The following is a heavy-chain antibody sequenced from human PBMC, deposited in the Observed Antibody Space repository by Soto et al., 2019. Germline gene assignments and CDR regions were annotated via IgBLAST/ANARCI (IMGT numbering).Heavy chain of an antibody. CDR1: GGSFSGYY. J-gene: IGHJ6*02. Sequence: WETLSLTCAVYGGSFSGYYWSWIRQPPGKGLEWIGEINHSGSTNYNPSLKSRVTISVDTSKNQFSLKLSSVTAADTAVYYCATGSSPGVTMVRGVIGYYGMDVWGQGTTVTVSS. D-gene: IGHD3-10*01. CDR2: INHSGST. CDR3: ATGSSPGVTMVRGVIGYYGMDV. V-gene: IGHV4-34*01.